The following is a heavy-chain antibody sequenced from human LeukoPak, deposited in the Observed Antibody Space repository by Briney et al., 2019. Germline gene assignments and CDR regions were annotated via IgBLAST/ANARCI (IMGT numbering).Heavy chain of an antibody. CDR2: VYYSGST. CDR3: ARSYLDWSGYTPLDY. J-gene: IGHJ4*02. V-gene: IGHV4-59*12. CDR1: GGSISTYY. D-gene: IGHD3-3*01. Sequence: PAETLSLTCTVSGGSISTYYWSWIRQPPGKGLEWIGNVYYSGSTNYNPSLKSRVTMSVDTSKNQFSLKLSSVTAADTAVYYCARSYLDWSGYTPLDYWGQGTLVTVSS.